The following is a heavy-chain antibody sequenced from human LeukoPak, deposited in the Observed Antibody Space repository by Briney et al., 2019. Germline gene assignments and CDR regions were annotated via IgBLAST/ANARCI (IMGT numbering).Heavy chain of an antibody. Sequence: SVKVSCKASGGTFSSYAISWVRQAPGQGLEWMGGIIPIFGTANYAQKFQGRVTITTDESTSTAYMELSSLRSEDTAVYYCATNKGAHYYYYMDVWGKGTTVTVS. V-gene: IGHV1-69*05. CDR1: GGTFSSYA. CDR2: IIPIFGTA. J-gene: IGHJ6*03. CDR3: ATNKGAHYYYYMDV.